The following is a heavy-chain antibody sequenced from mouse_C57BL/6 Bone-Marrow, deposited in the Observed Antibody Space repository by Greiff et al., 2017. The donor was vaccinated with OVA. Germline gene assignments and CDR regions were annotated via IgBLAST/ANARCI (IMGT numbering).Heavy chain of an antibody. J-gene: IGHJ4*01. CDR3: SRWNYYDGSEAMDY. Sequence: QVQLQQPGAELVRPGSSVKLSCKASGYTFTSYWMDWVKQRPGQGLEWIGNIYPSDSNTHYNQKFKDKATLTVDNSSRTAYMQLSSLTSEDSAVYDGSRWNYYDGSEAMDYWGQGTSVTVSS. CDR2: IYPSDSNT. V-gene: IGHV1-61*01. D-gene: IGHD1-1*01. CDR1: GYTFTSYW.